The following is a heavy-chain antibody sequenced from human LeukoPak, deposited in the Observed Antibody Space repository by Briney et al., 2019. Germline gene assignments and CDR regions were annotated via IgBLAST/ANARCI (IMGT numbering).Heavy chain of an antibody. CDR3: ARDQGRSGWYLDYYYGMDV. V-gene: IGHV3-53*01. D-gene: IGHD6-19*01. CDR1: GFTVSSNY. Sequence: GGSLRLSCAASGFTVSSNYMSWVRQAPGKGLEWVSVIYSGGSTYYADSVKGRFAISRDNSKNTLYLQMNSLRAEDTAVYYCARDQGRSGWYLDYYYGMDVWGKGTTVTVSS. J-gene: IGHJ6*04. CDR2: IYSGGST.